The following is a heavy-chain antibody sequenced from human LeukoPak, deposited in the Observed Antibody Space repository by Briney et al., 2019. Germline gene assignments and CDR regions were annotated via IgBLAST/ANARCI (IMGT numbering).Heavy chain of an antibody. CDR2: ISYDGSSK. Sequence: GGSLRLSCAASGFTFSNSAMHWVRQAPGKGLEWMTFISYDGSSKYYADAAKGRFTISRDNSENTLYLEMSSLGLQDTAVYYCTEERDRDGYFRYWGQGTLVTVSS. V-gene: IGHV3-30-3*02. CDR3: TEERDRDGYFRY. CDR1: GFTFSNSA. D-gene: IGHD2-8*01. J-gene: IGHJ4*02.